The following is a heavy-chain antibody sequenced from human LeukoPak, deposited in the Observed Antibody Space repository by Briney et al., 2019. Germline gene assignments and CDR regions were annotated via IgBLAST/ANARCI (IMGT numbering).Heavy chain of an antibody. V-gene: IGHV1-8*01. J-gene: IGHJ4*02. Sequence: GASVKVSCKASGYTFTSYDINWVRQATGQGLEWMGWMNPNSGNTGYAQKFQGRVTMTRNTSISTAYMELSSLRSEDTAVYYCASRSAAGPSPFDYWGQGTLVTVSS. CDR3: ASRSAAGPSPFDY. D-gene: IGHD6-13*01. CDR2: MNPNSGNT. CDR1: GYTFTSYD.